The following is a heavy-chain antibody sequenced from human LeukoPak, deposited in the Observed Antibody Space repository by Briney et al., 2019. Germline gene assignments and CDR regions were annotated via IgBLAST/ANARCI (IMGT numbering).Heavy chain of an antibody. J-gene: IGHJ3*02. D-gene: IGHD5-24*01. Sequence: GGALRLSRAASGFTLSSYLVDLVRPAPGEGVVGVSRINSDGSSTTYADSVKGRFTISRDNAKNTLHLQMNSLRAEDTAVYYCARGRDVYNYYGHDSFDIWGQGTMVTVSS. CDR2: INSDGSST. CDR3: ARGRDVYNYYGHDSFDI. V-gene: IGHV3-74*01. CDR1: GFTLSSYL.